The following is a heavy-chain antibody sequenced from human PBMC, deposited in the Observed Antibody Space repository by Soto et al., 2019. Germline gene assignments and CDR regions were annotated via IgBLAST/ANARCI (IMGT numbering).Heavy chain of an antibody. Sequence: VESLNISYQGSGYNFTNYCVGWVRQIPGRGLEWMGIIHPGDSDTRYSPFFQGQVTISADKSISTAYLQWSSLKASDTAMYYCARHNRYSSTWFEGWFDPWGQGNLVIVS. J-gene: IGHJ5*02. V-gene: IGHV5-51*01. D-gene: IGHD6-13*01. CDR1: GYNFTNYC. CDR3: ARHNRYSSTWFEGWFDP. CDR2: IHPGDSDT.